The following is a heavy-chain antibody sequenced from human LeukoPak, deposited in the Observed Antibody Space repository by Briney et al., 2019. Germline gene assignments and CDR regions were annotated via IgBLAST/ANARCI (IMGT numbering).Heavy chain of an antibody. CDR2: INPNSGAT. Sequence: ASVKVSCKASGYTFTGYHMHWVRQAPGQGLEWVAWINPNSGATDYAQKFQGRVTMTRDTSTNTVYMALSRLRSDDTAVYYCARLNGNYFDYWGQGTLVTVSS. CDR1: GYTFTGYH. V-gene: IGHV1-2*02. J-gene: IGHJ4*02. CDR3: ARLNGNYFDY. D-gene: IGHD1-1*01.